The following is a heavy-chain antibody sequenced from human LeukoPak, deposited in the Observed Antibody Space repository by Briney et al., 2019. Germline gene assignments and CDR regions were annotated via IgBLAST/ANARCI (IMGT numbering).Heavy chain of an antibody. D-gene: IGHD5/OR15-5a*01. Sequence: GGSLRLSCAASGFTFSSYWMSWVRQAPGKGLEGVANIKQDGSEKYYVDSVRGRFTISRDNAKNSLYLQMNSLRAEDTAVYYCASVGNGVYGTYYFDYWGQGTPVTVSS. CDR1: GFTFSSYW. V-gene: IGHV3-7*03. J-gene: IGHJ4*02. CDR3: ASVGNGVYGTYYFDY. CDR2: IKQDGSEK.